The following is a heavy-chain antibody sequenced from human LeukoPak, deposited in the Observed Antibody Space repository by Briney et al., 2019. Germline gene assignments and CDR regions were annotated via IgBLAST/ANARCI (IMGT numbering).Heavy chain of an antibody. CDR3: ARDQGIVGAPTHP. V-gene: IGHV4-30-2*01. Sequence: SETLSLTCAVSGGSISSGGYSWSWIRQPPGKGLEWIGYIYHSGSTYYNPSLKSRVTISVDRSKNQFSLKLSSVTAADTAVYYCARDQGIVGAPTHPWGQGTLVTVSS. J-gene: IGHJ4*02. CDR2: IYHSGST. CDR1: GGSISSGGYS. D-gene: IGHD1-26*01.